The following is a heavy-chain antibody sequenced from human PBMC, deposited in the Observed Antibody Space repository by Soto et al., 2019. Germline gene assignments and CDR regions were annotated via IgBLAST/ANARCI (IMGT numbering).Heavy chain of an antibody. Sequence: PGGSLGLSCAASGFTFSSYAMHWVRQAPGKGLEWVAVISYDGSNKYYADSVKGRFTISRDNSKNTLYLQMNSLRAEDTAVYYCAREVPTRYNWFDPWGQGTLVTVSS. V-gene: IGHV3-30-3*01. CDR3: AREVPTRYNWFDP. CDR1: GFTFSSYA. CDR2: ISYDGSNK. J-gene: IGHJ5*02.